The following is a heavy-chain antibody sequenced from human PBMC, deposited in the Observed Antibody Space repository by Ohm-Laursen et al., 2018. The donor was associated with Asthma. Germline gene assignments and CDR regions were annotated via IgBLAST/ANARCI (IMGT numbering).Heavy chain of an antibody. D-gene: IGHD6-19*01. V-gene: IGHV3-23*01. CDR2: ISGSGGST. J-gene: IGHJ4*02. CDR3: AKEVSGWGTFDY. Sequence: SLSLLCSPGFTFSSYAMSWVRQAPGKGLEWVSAISGSGGSTYYADSVKGRFTISRDNSKNTLYLQMHSLRGVDTAVYYCAKEVSGWGTFDYWGQGTLVTVSS. CDR1: GFTFSSYA.